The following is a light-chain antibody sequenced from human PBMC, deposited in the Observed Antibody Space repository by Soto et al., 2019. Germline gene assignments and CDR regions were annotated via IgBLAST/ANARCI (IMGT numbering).Light chain of an antibody. CDR3: QQYDILPPT. Sequence: DIQMTQSPSSLSASVGDRVTITCQASQDINNYLVWYQQKPGKAPKLLIYDSSKLETGVPSRFSGGASGTDFTFTISGLQPEDVATYYCQQYDILPPTFGQGTTREIK. J-gene: IGKJ2*01. CDR1: QDINNY. V-gene: IGKV1-33*01. CDR2: DSS.